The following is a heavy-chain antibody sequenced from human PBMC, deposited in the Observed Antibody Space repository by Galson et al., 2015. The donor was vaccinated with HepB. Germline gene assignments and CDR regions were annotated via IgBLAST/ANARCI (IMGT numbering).Heavy chain of an antibody. CDR1: GYTLTELS. V-gene: IGHV1-24*01. J-gene: IGHJ6*03. CDR3: ATGLERASYYYYYYMDV. Sequence: SVKVSCKVSGYTLTELSMHWVRQAPGKGLEWMGGFDPEDGETIYAQKFQGRVTMTEDTSTDTAYMELSSLRSEDTAVYYCATGLERASYYYYYYMDVWGKGTTVTVSS. D-gene: IGHD1-1*01. CDR2: FDPEDGET.